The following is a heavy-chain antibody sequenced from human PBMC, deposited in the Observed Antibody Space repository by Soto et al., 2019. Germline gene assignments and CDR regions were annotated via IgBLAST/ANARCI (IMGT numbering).Heavy chain of an antibody. D-gene: IGHD3-22*01. V-gene: IGHV1-18*04. CDR1: VYTFRSSG. CDR3: ARDWSRYYDNSGVIWFY. Sequence: SAKTSSKAPVYTFRSSGMSLVRQAPGQGLEWVGWISAYNGDTHYAPKFQDRITLTTETSTDTAYMELRSLRLDDTAVYYCARDWSRYYDNSGVIWFYWGRGSLGTVSA. CDR2: ISAYNGDT. J-gene: IGHJ4*02.